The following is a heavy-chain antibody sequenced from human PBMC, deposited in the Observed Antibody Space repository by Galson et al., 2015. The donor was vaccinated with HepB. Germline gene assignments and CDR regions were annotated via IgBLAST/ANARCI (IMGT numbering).Heavy chain of an antibody. CDR2: ITPMFGIA. CDR3: ARESLWSGYYYFGY. CDR1: GDTFSSNS. Sequence: SVKVSCKASGDTFSSNSISWVRQAPGQGLEWMGRITPMFGIAKYAQQFQGRVTITADKSTSTAYMELSSLRSDDTAVYYCARESLWSGYYYFGYWGQGTLVTVSS. V-gene: IGHV1-69*04. J-gene: IGHJ4*02. D-gene: IGHD3-3*01.